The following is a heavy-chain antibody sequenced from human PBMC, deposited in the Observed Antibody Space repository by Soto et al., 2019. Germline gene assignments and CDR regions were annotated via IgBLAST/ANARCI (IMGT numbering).Heavy chain of an antibody. V-gene: IGHV4-34*01. CDR2: INHSGST. Sequence: SETLSLTCAVYGGSFSGYYWSWIRQPPGKGLEWIGKINHSGSTNYNPSLKSRVTISVDTSKNQFSLKLSSVTAADTAVYYCARAVADYYYYYYMDVWGKGTTVTVSS. CDR3: ARAVADYYYYYYMDV. CDR1: GGSFSGYY. J-gene: IGHJ6*03. D-gene: IGHD6-19*01.